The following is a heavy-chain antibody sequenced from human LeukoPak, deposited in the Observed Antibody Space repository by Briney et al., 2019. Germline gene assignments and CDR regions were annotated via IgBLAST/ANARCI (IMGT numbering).Heavy chain of an antibody. V-gene: IGHV3-48*01. J-gene: IGHJ2*01. D-gene: IGHD2-21*02. Sequence: GGSLRLSCAASGFTVSSNYMNWVRQAPGKELEWISYISHSRDTIYYADSVKGRFTISRDNARSSLYLQMHSLRGEDTAVYYCARDVGVMAVTRWCFDLWGRGTLVTVSS. CDR1: GFTVSSNY. CDR2: ISHSRDTI. CDR3: ARDVGVMAVTRWCFDL.